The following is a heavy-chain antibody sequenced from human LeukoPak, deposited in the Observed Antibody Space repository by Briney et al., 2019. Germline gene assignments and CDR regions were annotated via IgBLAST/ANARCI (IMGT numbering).Heavy chain of an antibody. Sequence: TGGSLRLSCAASGFTFSSSAMSWVRQAPGKGLEWVSSISRGSDHIFYADSMKGRFTISRDNAKNSLYLQMNSLGAEDTAVYYCARPYDTRGYFPDYWGQGTLVTVSS. CDR1: GFTFSSSA. J-gene: IGHJ4*02. V-gene: IGHV3-21*01. CDR3: ARPYDTRGYFPDY. CDR2: ISRGSDHI. D-gene: IGHD3-22*01.